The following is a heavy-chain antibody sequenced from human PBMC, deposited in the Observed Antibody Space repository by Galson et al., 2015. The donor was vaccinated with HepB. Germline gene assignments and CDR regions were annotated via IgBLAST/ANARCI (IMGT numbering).Heavy chain of an antibody. CDR2: ITSSGGYS. J-gene: IGHJ4*02. Sequence: SLLLPCAASAGSFTRYSLTWGLQAPPRGREWVSSITSSGGYSYYTDSLKGRFTVSRVNSKNTLLLKFNSLRAEDTAMYFCAKDGIMVANNPYHFHYWGQGTLVTVSS. D-gene: IGHD2-15*01. V-gene: IGHV3-23*01. CDR3: AKDGIMVANNPYHFHY. CDR1: AGSFTRYS.